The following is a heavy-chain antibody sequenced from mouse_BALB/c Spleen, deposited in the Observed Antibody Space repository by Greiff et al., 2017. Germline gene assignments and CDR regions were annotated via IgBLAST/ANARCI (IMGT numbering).Heavy chain of an antibody. D-gene: IGHD2-4*01. CDR3: ARGVYDYDVDYFDY. Sequence: EVQGVESGGGLVQPGGSLKLSCAASGFTFSSYTMSWVRQTPEKRLEWVAYISNGGSTYYPDSVKGRFTISRDNARNILYLQMSSLRSEDTAMYYCARGVYDYDVDYFDYWGQGTTLTVSS. CDR1: GFTFSSYT. V-gene: IGHV5-6-5*01. CDR2: ISNGGST. J-gene: IGHJ2*01.